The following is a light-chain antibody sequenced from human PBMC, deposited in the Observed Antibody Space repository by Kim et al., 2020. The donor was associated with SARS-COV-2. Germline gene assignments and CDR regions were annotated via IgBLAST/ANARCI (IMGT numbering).Light chain of an antibody. V-gene: IGLV3-19*01. J-gene: IGLJ1*01. Sequence: GQTVRITSQGDSLRSYYANWYQQKPGQAPVVVIYGKNNRPSGIPDRFSGSSSGNTASLTITGAQAEDEADYYCNSWDSSGNHHYVFGTGTKVTVL. CDR3: NSWDSSGNHHYV. CDR2: GKN. CDR1: SLRSYY.